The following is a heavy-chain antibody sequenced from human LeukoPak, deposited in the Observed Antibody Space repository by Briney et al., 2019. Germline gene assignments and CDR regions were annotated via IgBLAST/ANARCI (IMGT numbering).Heavy chain of an antibody. Sequence: SETLSLTCAVYGGSISSSSYYWGWIRQPPGKGLEWIGSIYYSGSTYYNPSLKSRVTISVDTSKDQFSLGLTSVTAADTALYYCARQYSYGTTDYWGQGTLVTVSS. CDR2: IYYSGST. D-gene: IGHD5-18*01. V-gene: IGHV4-39*01. CDR3: ARQYSYGTTDY. CDR1: GGSISSSSYY. J-gene: IGHJ4*02.